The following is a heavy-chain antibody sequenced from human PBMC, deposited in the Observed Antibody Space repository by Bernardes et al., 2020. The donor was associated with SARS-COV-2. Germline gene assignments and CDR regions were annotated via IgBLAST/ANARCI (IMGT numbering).Heavy chain of an antibody. Sequence: TLVKPTHTLTLTCTFSGFSLTTSGVGVGWIRQPPGKALEWLALIYWDDDKRYSPSLKNRLTITKDTSKNQVVLTMTNMDPMDTARYYCSHQMQYWGQGALVTVSS. CDR3: SHQMQY. CDR1: GFSLTTSGVG. J-gene: IGHJ4*02. CDR2: IYWDDDK. V-gene: IGHV2-5*02.